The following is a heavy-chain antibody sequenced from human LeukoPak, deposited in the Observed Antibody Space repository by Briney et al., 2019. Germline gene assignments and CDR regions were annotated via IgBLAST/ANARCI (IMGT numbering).Heavy chain of an antibody. CDR1: GFTFTSFG. D-gene: IGHD2-2*01. CDR3: ARGPWGTVPAGHFDH. Sequence: GGSLKLSCVASGFTFTSFGVHWVRQAPGRGLQWVASIRYDGNHQFYADSVQGRFTISRDNSRRTVSLQMNSLRSDDSALYYCARGPWGTVPAGHFDHWGQGSLVTVSS. V-gene: IGHV3-30*02. CDR2: IRYDGNHQ. J-gene: IGHJ4*02.